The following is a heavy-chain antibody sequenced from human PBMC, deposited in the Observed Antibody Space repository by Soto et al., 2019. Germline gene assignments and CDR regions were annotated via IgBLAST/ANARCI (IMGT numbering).Heavy chain of an antibody. Sequence: ASVKVSCKVSGYTLTELSMHWVRQAPGKGLEWMGGFDPEDGERMYAQKFQGRVTMTEDTSTNTAYMELSSLRSEDTAVYYCARGSGYYYWDDYWGQGTLVTVSS. J-gene: IGHJ4*02. CDR2: FDPEDGER. V-gene: IGHV1-24*01. CDR3: ARGSGYYYWDDY. CDR1: GYTLTELS. D-gene: IGHD3-22*01.